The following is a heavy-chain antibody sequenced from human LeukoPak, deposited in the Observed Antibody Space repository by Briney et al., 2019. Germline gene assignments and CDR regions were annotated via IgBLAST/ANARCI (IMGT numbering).Heavy chain of an antibody. V-gene: IGHV4-59*01. CDR1: GGSISSYY. D-gene: IGHD6-19*01. J-gene: IGHJ4*02. CDR2: IYYSGST. CDR3: ARFGSGWYHAYYFDY. Sequence: SETLSLTCTVSGGSISSYYWSWIRQPPGKGLEWIGYIYYSGSTNYNPSLKSRVTISVDTSKNQFSLKLSSVTAADTAVYYCARFGSGWYHAYYFDYWGQETLVTVSS.